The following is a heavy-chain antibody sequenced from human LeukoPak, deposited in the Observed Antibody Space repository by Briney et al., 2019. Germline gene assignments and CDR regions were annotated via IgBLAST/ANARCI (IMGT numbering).Heavy chain of an antibody. D-gene: IGHD3-10*01. CDR1: GFTFSTYA. V-gene: IGHV3-23*01. CDR2: ISDSGGST. Sequence: GALRLSCAASGFTFSTYAMSWVRQAPGKGLEWVSGISDSGGSTYYADSVKGRFTISRDNAKNSLYLQMNSLRAEDTAVYYCARDSISNFGSGREMFYYYGMDVWGQGTTVTVSS. J-gene: IGHJ6*02. CDR3: ARDSISNFGSGREMFYYYGMDV.